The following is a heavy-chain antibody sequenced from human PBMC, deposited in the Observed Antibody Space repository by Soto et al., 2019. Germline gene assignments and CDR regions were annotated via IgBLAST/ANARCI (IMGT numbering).Heavy chain of an antibody. V-gene: IGHV4-59*01. J-gene: IGHJ3*02. CDR2: IYYSGST. Sequence: NPSETLSLTCTVSVGSISSYYWSWIRQPPGKGLEWIGYIYYSGSTNYNPSLKSRVTISVDTSKNQFSLKLSSVTAADTAVYYCARYKPNYDILTGYAPRRHYKCAFDIWGQGTMVTVSS. D-gene: IGHD3-9*01. CDR3: ARYKPNYDILTGYAPRRHYKCAFDI. CDR1: VGSISSYY.